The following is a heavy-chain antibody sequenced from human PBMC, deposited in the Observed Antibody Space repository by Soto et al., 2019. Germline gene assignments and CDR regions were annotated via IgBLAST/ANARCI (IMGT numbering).Heavy chain of an antibody. CDR2: IIPIFGTA. V-gene: IGHV1-69*13. D-gene: IGHD5-18*01. CDR1: GGTFSSYA. Sequence: ASVKVSCKASGGTFSSYAISWVRQAPGQGLEWMGGIIPIFGTANYAQKFQGRVTITADESTSTAYMELSSLRSEDTAVYYCARVPVDTAMVRMGYYYGMDVWGQGTTVTVSS. CDR3: ARVPVDTAMVRMGYYYGMDV. J-gene: IGHJ6*02.